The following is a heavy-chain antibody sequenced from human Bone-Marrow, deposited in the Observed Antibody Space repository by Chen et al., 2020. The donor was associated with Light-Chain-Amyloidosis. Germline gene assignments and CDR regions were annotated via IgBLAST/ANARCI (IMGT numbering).Heavy chain of an antibody. CDR3: AREPTTDPLYYYGMDV. CDR1: GFTFRDYS. V-gene: IGHV3-21*01. D-gene: IGHD1-1*01. J-gene: IGHJ6*02. CDR2: ISGDSNDI. Sequence: EVQLVESGGGLVKPGGSLRLSCAASGFTFRDYSMNWVRQAPGKGLEWVSSISGDSNDIYYADSVKGRLTISRDNAKNSVYLQMNSLRTEDTAVYYCAREPTTDPLYYYGMDVWGQGSTVTVSS.